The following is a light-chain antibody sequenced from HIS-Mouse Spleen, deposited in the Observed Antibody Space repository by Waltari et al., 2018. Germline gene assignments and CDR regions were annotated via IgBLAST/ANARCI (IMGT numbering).Light chain of an antibody. Sequence: QSALTQPRSVSGSPGPSVTISCTGTSSDGGGYNYGSWYQQHPGNAPKLMIYDVSKRPSGVPDRFSGSKSGNTASLTISGLQAEDEADYYCCSYAGSYTWVFGGGTKLTVL. CDR1: SSDGGGYNY. V-gene: IGLV2-11*01. J-gene: IGLJ3*02. CDR3: CSYAGSYTWV. CDR2: DVS.